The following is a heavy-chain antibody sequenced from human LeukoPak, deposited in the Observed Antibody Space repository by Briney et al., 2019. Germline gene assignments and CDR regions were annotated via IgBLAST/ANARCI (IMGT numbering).Heavy chain of an antibody. D-gene: IGHD4-17*01. CDR2: ISYDGSNK. J-gene: IGHJ4*02. Sequence: PGRSLRLSCAASGFTFSSYGMHWVRQAPGKGLEWVAVISYDGSNKYYADSVKGRFTISRDNSKNTLYLQMNSLRAEDTAVYYCAKDNGDYGYFDYWGQGTLSPSPQ. CDR3: AKDNGDYGYFDY. V-gene: IGHV3-30*18. CDR1: GFTFSSYG.